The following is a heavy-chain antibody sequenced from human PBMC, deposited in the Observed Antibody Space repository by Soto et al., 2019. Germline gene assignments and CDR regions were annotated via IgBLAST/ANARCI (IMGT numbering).Heavy chain of an antibody. J-gene: IGHJ4*02. CDR2: ISGSGGST. CDR1: GCTFSSYA. CDR3: AKYFTYSSGWPYYFDY. Sequence: PGGSLRLSCAASGCTFSSYAMSWVRQAPGKGLEWVSAISGSGGSTYYADSVKGRFTISRDNSKNTLYLQMNSLRAEDTAVYYCAKYFTYSSGWPYYFDYWGQGTLVTVSS. D-gene: IGHD6-19*01. V-gene: IGHV3-23*01.